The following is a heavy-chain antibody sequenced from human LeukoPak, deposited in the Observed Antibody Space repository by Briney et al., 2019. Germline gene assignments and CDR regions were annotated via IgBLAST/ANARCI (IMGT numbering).Heavy chain of an antibody. J-gene: IGHJ4*02. V-gene: IGHV4-34*01. D-gene: IGHD2-2*01. CDR2: INHSGST. CDR1: GGSFSGYY. Sequence: SETLSLTCAVYGGSFSGYYWSWIRQPPGKGLEWIGEINHSGSTNYNPSLKSRVTISVDTSKNQFSLKLSSVTAADTAVYYCARTRRLYCSSTSCHLFDYWGQGTLVTVSS. CDR3: ARTRRLYCSSTSCHLFDY.